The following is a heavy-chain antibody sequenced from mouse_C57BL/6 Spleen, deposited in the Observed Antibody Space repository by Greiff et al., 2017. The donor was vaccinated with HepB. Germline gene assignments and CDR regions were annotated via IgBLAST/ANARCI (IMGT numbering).Heavy chain of an antibody. CDR1: GYTFTDYY. CDR3: AREFPYYSNYGGYFDV. CDR2: INPYNGGT. V-gene: IGHV1-19*01. D-gene: IGHD2-5*01. J-gene: IGHJ1*03. Sequence: EVKLQESGPVLVKPGASVKMSCKASGYTFTDYYMNWVKQSHGKSLEWIGVINPYNGGTSYNQKFKGKATLTVDKSSSTAYMELNSLTSEDSAVYYCAREFPYYSNYGGYFDVWGTGTTVTVSS.